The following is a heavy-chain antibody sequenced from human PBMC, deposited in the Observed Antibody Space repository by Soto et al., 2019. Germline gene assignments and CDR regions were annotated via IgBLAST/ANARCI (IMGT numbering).Heavy chain of an antibody. CDR3: ARLVGATPYYYGMDV. Sequence: QVQLQESGPGLVKPSETLSLTCTVSGGSISSYYWSWIRQPPGKGLEWIGYIYYSGSTNYNPSLKSRVPISVDTSKNQFSLKLSSVTAADTAVYYCARLVGATPYYYGMDVWGQGTTVTVSS. D-gene: IGHD1-26*01. J-gene: IGHJ6*02. V-gene: IGHV4-59*08. CDR2: IYYSGST. CDR1: GGSISSYY.